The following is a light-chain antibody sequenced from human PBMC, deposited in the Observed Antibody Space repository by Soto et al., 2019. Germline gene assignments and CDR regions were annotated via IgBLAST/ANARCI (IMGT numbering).Light chain of an antibody. CDR2: GAS. J-gene: IGKJ4*01. V-gene: IGKV3-20*01. Sequence: EIVLTQSPGTLSLSPGERSTLSCRASQSISSTNLAWYQQKPGQAPRLLIVGASSRATGIPDRFSGGGSGTDFTLTISRLEPEDFALYYCHQYDNSPLTFGGGTKVDIK. CDR3: HQYDNSPLT. CDR1: QSISSTN.